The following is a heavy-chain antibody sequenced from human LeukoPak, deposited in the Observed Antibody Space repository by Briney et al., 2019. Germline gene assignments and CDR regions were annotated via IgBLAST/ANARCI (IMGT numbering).Heavy chain of an antibody. V-gene: IGHV3-23*01. CDR1: GFIFSNYA. CDR2: ISGNGGST. CDR3: ARAKWELEY. J-gene: IGHJ4*02. D-gene: IGHD1-26*01. Sequence: GGSLRLSCAASGFIFSNYAMSWVRQAPGKGLEWVSGISGNGGSTSYADSVKGRFTISRDNAKNSLYLQMNSLRAEDTAVYYCARAKWELEYWGQGTLVTVSS.